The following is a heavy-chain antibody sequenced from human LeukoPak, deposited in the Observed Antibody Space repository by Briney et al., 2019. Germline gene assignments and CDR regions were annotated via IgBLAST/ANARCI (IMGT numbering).Heavy chain of an antibody. CDR2: ISYSGNT. D-gene: IGHD3-10*01. CDR3: ARDDYRGVTNFDP. Sequence: SETLSLTCTVSGGSISPYFWSWVRQPPGKGLEWIGYISYSGNTNYNPSLKSRVTISVDTAKNQVSLQLTSVTAVDTAVYYCARDDYRGVTNFDPWGQGTLVTVSS. CDR1: GGSISPYF. J-gene: IGHJ5*02. V-gene: IGHV4-59*01.